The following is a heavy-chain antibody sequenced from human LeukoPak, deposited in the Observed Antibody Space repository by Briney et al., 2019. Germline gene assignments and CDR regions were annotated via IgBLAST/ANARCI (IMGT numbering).Heavy chain of an antibody. D-gene: IGHD3-10*01. J-gene: IGHJ4*02. CDR2: INPNSGGT. CDR1: GYTFTGYY. Sequence: ASVKVSCKASGYTFTGYYMRWVRQAPGQGLEWMGWINPNSGGTNYAQKFQGRVTMTRDTSISTAYMELSRLRSDDTAVYYCARDGSGSYYNSLDYWGQGTLVTVSS. V-gene: IGHV1-2*02. CDR3: ARDGSGSYYNSLDY.